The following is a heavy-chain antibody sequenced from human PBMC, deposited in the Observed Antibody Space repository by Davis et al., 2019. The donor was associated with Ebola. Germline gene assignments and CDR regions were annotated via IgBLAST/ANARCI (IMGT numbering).Heavy chain of an antibody. CDR3: AREMGGGYDYFYYYGMDV. CDR1: GGTFSSYA. V-gene: IGHV1-69*13. D-gene: IGHD5-12*01. CDR2: IIPIFGTA. J-gene: IGHJ6*04. Sequence: AASVKVSCKASGGTFSSYAISWVRQAPGQGLEWMGGIIPIFGTANYAQKFQGRVTLTADESTSTAYMELSSLRSEDTAVYYCAREMGGGYDYFYYYGMDVWGKGTTVTVSS.